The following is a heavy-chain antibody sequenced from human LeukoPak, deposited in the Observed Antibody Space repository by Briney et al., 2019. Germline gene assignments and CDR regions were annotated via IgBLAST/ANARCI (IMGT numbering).Heavy chain of an antibody. D-gene: IGHD4-17*01. CDR3: ARVDYGDYAGEDY. Sequence: PGGSLRLSCAASGFTFSSYAMSWVRQAPGKGLEWVSYISSSSGTIYYADSVKGRFTISRDNAQNSLYLQMNSLRAEDTAVYYCARVDYGDYAGEDYWGQGTLVTVSS. CDR2: ISSSSGTI. CDR1: GFTFSSYA. J-gene: IGHJ4*02. V-gene: IGHV3-48*04.